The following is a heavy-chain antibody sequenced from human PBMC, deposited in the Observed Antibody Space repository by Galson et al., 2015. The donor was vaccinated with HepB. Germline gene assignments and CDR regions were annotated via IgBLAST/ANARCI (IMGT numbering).Heavy chain of an antibody. V-gene: IGHV1-18*01. CDR2: ISPYNGNT. D-gene: IGHD4-17*01. J-gene: IGHJ2*01. Sequence: SVKVSCKASGYSFINFGISWVRQAPGQGLEWLGWISPYNGNTNFAQKFQDRVTLTTDTSTNTACMELRSLRSDDTAVYYCAKSTVTTLWGFWYFDLWGRGSLLTVSS. CDR3: AKSTVTTLWGFWYFDL. CDR1: GYSFINFG.